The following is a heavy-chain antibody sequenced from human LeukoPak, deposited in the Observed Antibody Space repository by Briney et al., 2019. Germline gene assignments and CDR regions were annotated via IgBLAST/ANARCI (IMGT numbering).Heavy chain of an antibody. J-gene: IGHJ4*02. CDR2: IRYDGSNK. D-gene: IGHD5-24*01. Sequence: GGSLRLSCAASGLTFSSYGMHWVRQAPGKGLEWVAFIRYDGSNKYYADSVKGRFTISRDNSKNTLYLQMNSLRAEDTAVYYCAKDSERWLPRSSDYWGQGTLVTVSS. CDR3: AKDSERWLPRSSDY. CDR1: GLTFSSYG. V-gene: IGHV3-30*02.